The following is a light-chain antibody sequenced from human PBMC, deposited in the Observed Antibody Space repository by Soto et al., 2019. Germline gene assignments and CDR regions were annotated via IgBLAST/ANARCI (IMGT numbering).Light chain of an antibody. CDR2: HAS. J-gene: IGKJ4*01. Sequence: EIVLTQSPGTLSLSPGERATLSCRASQTVNSSYLAWYQRKPGQAPRLLIYHASSRATGIPDRFSGSGSWADYTLALPRLEPQDFAVEYCQRYGSLSTLWGGTKVDIK. CDR1: QTVNSSY. V-gene: IGKV3-20*01. CDR3: QRYGSLST.